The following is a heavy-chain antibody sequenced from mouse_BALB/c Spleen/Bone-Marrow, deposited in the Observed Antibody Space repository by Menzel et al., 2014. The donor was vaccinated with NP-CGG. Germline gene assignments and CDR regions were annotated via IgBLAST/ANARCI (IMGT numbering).Heavy chain of an antibody. D-gene: IGHD2-4*01. CDR1: GFTFTDYY. V-gene: IGHV7-3*02. CDR2: IRNKANGYTT. Sequence: SGGGLVQPGGSLILSCAPSGFTFTDYYMSWVRQPPGKALEWLGFIRNKANGYTTEYRASVKGRFTITRDNSQSXLYLQMNTLIAEDSATXXXAXXIINDYHWYFDVWGAXXXXTVSS. J-gene: IGHJ1*01. CDR3: AXXIINDYHWYFDV.